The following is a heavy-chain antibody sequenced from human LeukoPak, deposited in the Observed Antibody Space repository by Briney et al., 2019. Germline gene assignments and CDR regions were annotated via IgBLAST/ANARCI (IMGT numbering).Heavy chain of an antibody. V-gene: IGHV1-2*02. CDR2: INPNSGGT. CDR3: ARDHSGSYFNAFVI. CDR1: GYTFTGYY. D-gene: IGHD1-26*01. Sequence: ASVKVSCKASGYTFTGYYMHWVRQAPGQGLEWMGWINPNSGGTNYAQKFQGRVTMTRDTSISTAYMELSRLRSDDTAVYYCARDHSGSYFNAFVIWGQGTMVTVSS. J-gene: IGHJ3*02.